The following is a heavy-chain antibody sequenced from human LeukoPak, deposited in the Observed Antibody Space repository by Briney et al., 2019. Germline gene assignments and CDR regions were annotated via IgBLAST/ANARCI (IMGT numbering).Heavy chain of an antibody. J-gene: IGHJ4*02. CDR2: ISGSGGST. CDR3: AKGAFGGYSYGSDY. V-gene: IGHV3-23*01. Sequence: PGGSLRLSCAASGFTFSSYAMSWVRQAPGKGLEWVSTISGSGGSTYYADSVKGRFTISRDNSKNTLYLQMNSLRAEDTAVYYCAKGAFGGYSYGSDYWGQGTLVTVSS. D-gene: IGHD5-18*01. CDR1: GFTFSSYA.